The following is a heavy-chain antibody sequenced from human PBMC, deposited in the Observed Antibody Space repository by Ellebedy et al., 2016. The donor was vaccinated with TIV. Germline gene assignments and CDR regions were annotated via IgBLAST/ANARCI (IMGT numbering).Heavy chain of an antibody. CDR1: GFISSRYA. CDR2: ISYDAKTE. V-gene: IGHV3-30*04. D-gene: IGHD6-13*01. J-gene: IGHJ5*02. Sequence: PGGSLRLSCAASGFISSRYAMQWVRQAPGKGLEWVALISYDAKTEHYADSVKGRFTISRDNSKSTLYLQVNSLTDEDTAMYYCASLRVGHGRSWDNWSDPWGQGTLVTVSS. CDR3: ASLRVGHGRSWDNWSDP.